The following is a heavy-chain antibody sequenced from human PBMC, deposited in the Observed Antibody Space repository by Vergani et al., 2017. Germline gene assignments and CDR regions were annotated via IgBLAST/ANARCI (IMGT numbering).Heavy chain of an antibody. D-gene: IGHD2-15*01. Sequence: EVHLVQSGAEVKKPGESLKISCKGSGYSFTSYWIGWVRQMPGKGLEWMGTIYPGDSDTRYSPSFQGQVTISADKSISTAYLQWSSLKASDTAMYYCTTXNQESSLGHCSVTNCYGGVFDIWGQGTVVTVSS. CDR2: IYPGDSDT. CDR3: TTXNQESSLGHCSVTNCYGGVFDI. V-gene: IGHV5-51*03. CDR1: GYSFTSYW. J-gene: IGHJ3*02.